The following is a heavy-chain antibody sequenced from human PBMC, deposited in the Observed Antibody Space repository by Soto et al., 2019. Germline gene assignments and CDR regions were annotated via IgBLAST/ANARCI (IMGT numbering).Heavy chain of an antibody. Sequence: GGSLRLSCAASGFPFSTYAMHWVRQAPGKGLEWVAVVWYDGTDKNYADSVKGRFTISRDNSKSTLYLQMDHLRVEDTGVYHCARTDCSSSDCPRDLVGAVTMDYWGQGXPVTVSS. CDR2: VWYDGTDK. CDR1: GFPFSTYA. J-gene: IGHJ4*02. CDR3: ARTDCSSSDCPRDLVGAVTMDY. V-gene: IGHV3-33*01. D-gene: IGHD2-2*01.